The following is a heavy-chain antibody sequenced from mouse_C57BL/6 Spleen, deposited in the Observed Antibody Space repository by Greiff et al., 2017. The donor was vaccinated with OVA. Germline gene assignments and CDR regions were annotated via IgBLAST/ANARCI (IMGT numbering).Heavy chain of an antibody. V-gene: IGHV1-26*01. D-gene: IGHD3-3*01. CDR1: GYTFTDYY. J-gene: IGHJ2*01. CDR2: INPNNGGT. Sequence: VQLQQSGPELVKPGASVKISCKASGYTFTDYYMNWVKQSHGKSLEWIGDINPNNGGTSYNQKFKGKATLTVDKSSSTAYMELRSLTSEDSAVYYCASSDSQESYVDYWGQGTTLTVSS. CDR3: ASSDSQESYVDY.